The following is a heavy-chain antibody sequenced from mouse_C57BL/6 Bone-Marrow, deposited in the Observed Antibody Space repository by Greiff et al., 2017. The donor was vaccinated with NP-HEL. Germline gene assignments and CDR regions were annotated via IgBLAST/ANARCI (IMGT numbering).Heavy chain of an antibody. J-gene: IGHJ2*01. CDR2: IDPSDSYT. CDR3: AAYSGNYFDY. V-gene: IGHV1-50*01. CDR1: GYTFTSYW. D-gene: IGHD2-10*01. Sequence: QVQLQQPGAELVKPGASVKLSCKASGYTFTSYWMQWVKQRPGQGLEWIGEIDPSDSYTNYNQKFKGKATLTVDTSSSTAYMQLSSLTSEDSAVYYCAAYSGNYFDYWGQGPTLTVSS.